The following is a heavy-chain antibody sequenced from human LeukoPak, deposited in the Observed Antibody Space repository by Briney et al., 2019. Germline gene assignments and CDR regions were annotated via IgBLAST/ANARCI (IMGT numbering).Heavy chain of an antibody. J-gene: IGHJ4*02. Sequence: PGGSLRLSCAASGFTFDDYAMHWVRQAPGKGLEWVSGVNWNSGSVGYADSVKGRFTISRDNSKNTVYLQMNSLRAEDTAVYYCARGRNSGWAWWGQGTLVTVSS. CDR3: ARGRNSGWAW. CDR1: GFTFDDYA. CDR2: VNWNSGSV. D-gene: IGHD6-25*01. V-gene: IGHV3-9*01.